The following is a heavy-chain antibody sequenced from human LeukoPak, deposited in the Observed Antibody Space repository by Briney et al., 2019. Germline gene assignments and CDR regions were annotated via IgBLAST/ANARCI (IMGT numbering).Heavy chain of an antibody. CDR3: ARGLMVNGDGWRYYYYGMDV. V-gene: IGHV3-30*04. CDR1: GFTFSSYA. CDR2: ISYDGSNK. J-gene: IGHJ6*02. D-gene: IGHD2-8*01. Sequence: GGSLRLSCAASGFTFSSYAMHWVRQAPGKGLEWVAVISYDGSNKYYADSVKGRFTISRDNSKNTLYLQMNSLRAEDTAVYYCARGLMVNGDGWRYYYYGMDVWGQGTTVTVSS.